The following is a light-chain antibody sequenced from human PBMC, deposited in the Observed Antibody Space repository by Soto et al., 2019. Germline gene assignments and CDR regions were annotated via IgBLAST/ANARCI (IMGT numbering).Light chain of an antibody. CDR2: DAS. CDR1: QSIDRR. V-gene: IGKV1-5*01. CDR3: QQYTGYLTLP. J-gene: IGKJ1*01. Sequence: DIQMTQSPSILSASVGDRVTITCRASQSIDRRLAWYQQKPGKAPKLLIYDASSLESGVPSRFSGSGSGTEFALTIGSQQADDFATYYCQQYTGYLTLPIGQGTKVEIK.